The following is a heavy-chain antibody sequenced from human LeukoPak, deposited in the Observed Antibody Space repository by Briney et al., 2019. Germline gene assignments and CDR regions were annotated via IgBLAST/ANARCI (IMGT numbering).Heavy chain of an antibody. J-gene: IGHJ4*02. CDR1: GFTFTTYT. CDR2: VVGNGGTT. CDR3: ARERAYYYFGY. V-gene: IGHV3-64*02. Sequence: HPGGSLRVSCAASGFTFTTYTIHWIRQAPGKGLEYVSAVVGNGGTTYYADSVRGRFTISRDNSKNTVYLQMGSLRAEDTAVYYCARERAYYYFGYWGQGAQVTVSS. D-gene: IGHD2-21*01.